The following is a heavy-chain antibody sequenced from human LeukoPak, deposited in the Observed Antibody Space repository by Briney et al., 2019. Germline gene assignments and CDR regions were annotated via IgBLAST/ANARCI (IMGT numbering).Heavy chain of an antibody. CDR3: ASGLYDSSGSNDY. CDR1: GGTFISYA. Sequence: SVKVSCKASGGTFISYAISWVRQAPGQGLEWMGRIIPIFGTANYAQKFQGRVTITTDESTSPAYMELSSLRSEDTAVYYCASGLYDSSGSNDYWGQGTLVTVSS. J-gene: IGHJ4*02. V-gene: IGHV1-69*05. D-gene: IGHD3-22*01. CDR2: IIPIFGTA.